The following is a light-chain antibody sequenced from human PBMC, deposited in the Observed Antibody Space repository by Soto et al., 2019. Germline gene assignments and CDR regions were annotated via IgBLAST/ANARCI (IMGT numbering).Light chain of an antibody. V-gene: IGLV2-11*01. J-gene: IGLJ1*01. CDR3: CSYAGSYTL. CDR1: SSDVGGYNY. Sequence: QCALTQPRSVSGSPGQSVTISCTGTSSDVGGYNYVSWYQQHPGKAPKLMIYDVSKRPSGVPDRFSGSKSGNTASLTISGLQAEDEADYYCCSYAGSYTLFGTGTKVTVL. CDR2: DVS.